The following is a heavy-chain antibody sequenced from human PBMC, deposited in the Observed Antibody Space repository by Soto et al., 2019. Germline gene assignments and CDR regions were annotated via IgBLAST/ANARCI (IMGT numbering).Heavy chain of an antibody. V-gene: IGHV3-30*03. CDR2: ISYDGSNK. J-gene: IGHJ6*02. D-gene: IGHD1-26*01. CDR3: AILPSSGSPRYYYGMDV. Sequence: QVQLVESGGGVVQPGRSLRLSCADSGFTFSSYGMHWVRQAPGKGLEWVAVISYDGSNKYYADSVKGRFTISRDNSKNTLYLHMNSLRAEDTAVYYCAILPSSGSPRYYYGMDVWGQGTTVTVSS. CDR1: GFTFSSYG.